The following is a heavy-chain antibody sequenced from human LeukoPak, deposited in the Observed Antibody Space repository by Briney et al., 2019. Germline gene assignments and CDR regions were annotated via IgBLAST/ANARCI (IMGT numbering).Heavy chain of an antibody. J-gene: IGHJ6*02. D-gene: IGHD6-13*01. Sequence: GGALRLSCAASGFTFSTYGMHWVRQAPGKGLEWVADIYHGGSKKHNADSVKGRFTNSRNNSKNTLYLQMHSLRAKYTAVYYCARVEDSSSHHYYYGMDVWGQGTTVTVSS. CDR1: GFTFSTYG. CDR2: IYHGGSKK. CDR3: ARVEDSSSHHYYYGMDV. V-gene: IGHV3-30-3*01.